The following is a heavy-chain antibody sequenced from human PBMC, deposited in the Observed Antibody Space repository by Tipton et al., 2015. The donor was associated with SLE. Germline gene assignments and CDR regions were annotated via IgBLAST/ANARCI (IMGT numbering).Heavy chain of an antibody. CDR1: GGSISSYY. Sequence: TLSLTCTVSGGSISSYYWSWIRQPAGKGLEWIGRNYTSGSTNYNPSLKSRVTMSVDTSKNQFSLKLSSVTAADTAVYYCARDGSGSSDAFDIWGQGTMVTVSS. CDR3: ARDGSGSSDAFDI. D-gene: IGHD3-10*01. CDR2: NYTSGST. V-gene: IGHV4-4*07. J-gene: IGHJ3*02.